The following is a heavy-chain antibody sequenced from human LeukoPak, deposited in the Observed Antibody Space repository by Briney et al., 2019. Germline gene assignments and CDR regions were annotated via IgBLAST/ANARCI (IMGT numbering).Heavy chain of an antibody. V-gene: IGHV4-38-2*02. CDR1: GYAINIDYS. D-gene: IGHD3-10*01. CDR3: ARGAYYYGSRYYYMDV. J-gene: IGHJ6*03. Sequence: SETLSLTCFVSGYAINIDYSWGWIRQSPGKGLEWIGVISPKGITYYNPSLRGRVTISEDTSKNQFSLKLRSMTATDTATYYCARGAYYYGSRYYYMDVWGKGTTVTISS. CDR2: ISPKGIT.